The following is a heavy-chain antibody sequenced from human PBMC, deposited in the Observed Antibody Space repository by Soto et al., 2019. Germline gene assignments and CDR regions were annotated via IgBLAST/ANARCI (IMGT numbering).Heavy chain of an antibody. D-gene: IGHD2-2*01. V-gene: IGHV3-49*04. J-gene: IGHJ6*02. CDR3: TRDRLVVVVVPAANYYYYYGMDV. Sequence: GGSLRLSCTASGFTFGDYAMSWVRQAPGKGLEWVGFIRSKAYGGTTEYAASVKGRFTISRDDSKSIAYLQMNSLKTEDTAVYYCTRDRLVVVVVPAANYYYYYGMDVWGQGTTVTVSS. CDR1: GFTFGDYA. CDR2: IRSKAYGGTT.